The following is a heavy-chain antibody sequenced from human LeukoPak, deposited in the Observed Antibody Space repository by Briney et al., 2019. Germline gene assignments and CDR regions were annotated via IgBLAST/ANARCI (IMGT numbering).Heavy chain of an antibody. D-gene: IGHD2-15*01. V-gene: IGHV4-39*07. J-gene: IGHJ4*02. CDR1: GGSISSSSYY. CDR2: IYYSGST. Sequence: SETLSLTCTVSGGSISSSSYYWGWIRQPPGKGLEWIGSIYYSGSTNYNPSLKSRVTISVDTSKNQFSLKLSSVTAADTAVYYCARGRRGYCSGGGCYFDYWGQGTLVTVSS. CDR3: ARGRRGYCSGGGCYFDY.